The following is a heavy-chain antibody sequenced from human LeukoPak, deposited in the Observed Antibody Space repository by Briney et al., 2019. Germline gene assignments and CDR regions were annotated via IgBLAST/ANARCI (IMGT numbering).Heavy chain of an antibody. CDR3: ATLACSSTSCPYCTNGVCYSYMDV. J-gene: IGHJ6*03. Sequence: GASVKVSCKVSGYTLTELSMHWVRQAPGKGLEWMGGFDPEDGGTIYAQKFQGRVTMTEDTSTDTAYMELSSLRSEDTAVYYCATLACSSTSCPYCTNGVCYSYMDVWGKGTTVTVSS. D-gene: IGHD2-8*01. V-gene: IGHV1-24*01. CDR2: FDPEDGGT. CDR1: GYTLTELS.